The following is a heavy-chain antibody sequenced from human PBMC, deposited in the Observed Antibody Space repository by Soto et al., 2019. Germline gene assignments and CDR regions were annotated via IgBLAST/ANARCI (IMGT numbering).Heavy chain of an antibody. Sequence: PGGSLRLSCAASGFTFISYSINFFRHSAWKWLEWVSSISSSSSYIYYADSVKGRFTISRDNAKNSLYLQMNSLRAEDTAVYYCARTRIAAAGTKKNWFDPWGQGTLVTVSS. CDR2: ISSSSSYI. CDR3: ARTRIAAAGTKKNWFDP. V-gene: IGHV3-21*01. J-gene: IGHJ5*02. D-gene: IGHD6-13*01. CDR1: GFTFISYS.